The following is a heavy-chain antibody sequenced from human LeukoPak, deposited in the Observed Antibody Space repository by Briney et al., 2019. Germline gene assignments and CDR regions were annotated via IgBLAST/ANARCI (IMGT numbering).Heavy chain of an antibody. Sequence: SGTLSLTCTVSGGSISSYYWSWIRQPPGKGLEWIGYVFHSGSTNYNPSLKSRVTISVDTSKNQFSLKLTSVTAADTAVYYCARDSSGYYRVDYWGQGTLVTVSS. CDR2: VFHSGST. CDR3: ARDSSGYYRVDY. V-gene: IGHV4-59*08. D-gene: IGHD3-22*01. J-gene: IGHJ4*02. CDR1: GGSISSYY.